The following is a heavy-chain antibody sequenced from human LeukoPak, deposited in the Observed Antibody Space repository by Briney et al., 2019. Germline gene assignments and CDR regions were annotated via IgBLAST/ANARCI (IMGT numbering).Heavy chain of an antibody. Sequence: GGSLRLSCAASGFTFSSYGMHWVRQAPGKGLEWVAFIRYDGSNKYYADSVKGRFTISRDNSKNTLYLQMNSLRAEDTAVYYCAKVLPGIAVAGTGADYWGQGTLVTVSS. V-gene: IGHV3-30*02. D-gene: IGHD6-19*01. CDR3: AKVLPGIAVAGTGADY. CDR1: GFTFSSYG. J-gene: IGHJ4*02. CDR2: IRYDGSNK.